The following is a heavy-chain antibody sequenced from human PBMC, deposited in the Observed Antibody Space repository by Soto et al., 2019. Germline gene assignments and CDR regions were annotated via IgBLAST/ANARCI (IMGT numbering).Heavy chain of an antibody. J-gene: IGHJ6*02. CDR1: GCSFTSYW. Sequence: GESLKISCKGSGCSFTSYWIGWVRQMPGKGLEWMGIIYPGDSDTRYSPSFQGQVTISADKSISTAYLQWSSLRADDTAVYYCARLNDVTSGGMDVWGQGTTVTVSS. V-gene: IGHV5-51*01. CDR2: IYPGDSDT. D-gene: IGHD1-1*01. CDR3: ARLNDVTSGGMDV.